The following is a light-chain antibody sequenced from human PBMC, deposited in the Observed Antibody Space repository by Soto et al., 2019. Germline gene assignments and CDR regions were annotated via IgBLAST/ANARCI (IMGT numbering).Light chain of an antibody. J-gene: IGKJ4*01. CDR3: QQFNNYPLT. V-gene: IGKV1D-13*01. CDR2: DAS. CDR1: QDISSG. Sequence: AIQLTQSPSSLSASVGDRLTITCRASQDISSGLAWYQQKPGRAPKLLIYDASTLVSGVPSRFSGTGSGTAFTLSISSLQPEDFATYHCQQFNNYPLTLGGGTKVDIK.